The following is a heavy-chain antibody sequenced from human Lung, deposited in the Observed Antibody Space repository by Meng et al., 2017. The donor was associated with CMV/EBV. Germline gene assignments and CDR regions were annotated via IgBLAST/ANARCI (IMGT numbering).Heavy chain of an antibody. CDR2: IHPHRGDT. CDR1: GYTFTAHY. Sequence: SVXVSCKASGYTFTAHYFHWVRQAPGQGLEWMGWIHPHRGDTNYAQQVQGRVTLTRDTSINTGYMELTRLTSDDTAVYYCARDNNWGPDYWGQGTLVTVSS. CDR3: ARDNNWGPDY. J-gene: IGHJ4*02. V-gene: IGHV1-2*02. D-gene: IGHD7-27*01.